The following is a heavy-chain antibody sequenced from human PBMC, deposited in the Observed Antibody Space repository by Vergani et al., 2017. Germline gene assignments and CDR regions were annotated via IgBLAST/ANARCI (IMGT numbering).Heavy chain of an antibody. V-gene: IGHV1-69*14. CDR3: AEGTGDYFDY. D-gene: IGHD2-8*02. CDR2: IIPIFGTA. J-gene: IGHJ4*02. CDR1: GGTFSSYA. Sequence: QVQLVQSGAEVKQPGSSVKVSCKASGGTFSSYAISWVRKAPGQGLEWMGRIIPIFGTANYAQRFQGRVTITADKSTSTAYLELSSLRSDDTAVYYCAEGTGDYFDYWGQGTLVTVSS.